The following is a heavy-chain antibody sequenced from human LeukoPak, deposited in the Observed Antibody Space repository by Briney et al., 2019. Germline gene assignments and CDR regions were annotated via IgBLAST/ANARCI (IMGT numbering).Heavy chain of an antibody. CDR3: ARESLGGGFDY. D-gene: IGHD1-26*01. CDR1: GFIFTSHW. V-gene: IGHV3-21*01. J-gene: IGHJ4*02. CDR2: INSSSSYI. Sequence: GGSLRLSCAASGFIFTSHWMHWVRQAPGKGLEWVSSINSSSSYIYYADSVKGRFTISRDNAKNSLYLQMNSLRAEDTAVYYCARESLGGGFDYWGQGTLVTVSS.